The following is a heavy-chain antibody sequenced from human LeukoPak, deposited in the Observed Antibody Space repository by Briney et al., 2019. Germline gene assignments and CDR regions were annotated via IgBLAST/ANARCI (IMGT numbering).Heavy chain of an antibody. CDR1: GGXIDSRSYY. J-gene: IGHJ4*02. Sequence: PSETLSLTCTVSGGXIDSRSYYWDWIRQAPGKGLEWIGNIYYSGSTNYNPSLKSRVTISVDTSKNQFSLKLSSVTAADTAVYYCARHKWDSSLDYWGQGTLVTVSS. D-gene: IGHD3-22*01. CDR2: IYYSGST. CDR3: ARHKWDSSLDY. V-gene: IGHV4-39*01.